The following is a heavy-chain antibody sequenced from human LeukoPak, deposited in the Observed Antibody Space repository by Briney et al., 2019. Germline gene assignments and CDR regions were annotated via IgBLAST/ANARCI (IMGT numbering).Heavy chain of an antibody. CDR1: GGSISSGGYC. J-gene: IGHJ3*02. CDR3: ARGPVRTGAFDI. V-gene: IGHV4-31*03. D-gene: IGHD3-10*01. Sequence: PSQTLSLTCTVSGGSISSGGYCWSWIRQHPGKGLEWIGYIYYSGSTYYNPSLKSRVTISVDTSKNQFSLKLSSVTAADTAVYYCARGPVRTGAFDIWGQGTMVTVSS. CDR2: IYYSGST.